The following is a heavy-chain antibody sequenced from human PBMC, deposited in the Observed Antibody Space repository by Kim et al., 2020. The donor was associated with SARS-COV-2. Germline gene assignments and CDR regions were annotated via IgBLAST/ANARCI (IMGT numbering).Heavy chain of an antibody. CDR2: GSA. V-gene: IGHV4-34*01. J-gene: IGHJ5*02. Sequence: GSANYTPSLKSRVTIFIDKSKNQVSLKLTSVTAADTAMYYCAREGANWFDPWGQGTLVTVSS. CDR3: AREGANWFDP.